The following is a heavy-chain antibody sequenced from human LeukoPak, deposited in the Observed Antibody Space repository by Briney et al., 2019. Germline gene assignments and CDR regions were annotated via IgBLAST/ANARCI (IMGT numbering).Heavy chain of an antibody. Sequence: GGSLRLSCAASGFNFGSSVMSWVRQAPGKGLEWVSAITADGGGTNHADPVKGRFTISRDNSKNTLYLQMKSLRAEDTAVYYCAKNALAAGVAHYYDSSGSFDYWGQGTLVTVSS. CDR3: AKNALAAGVAHYYDSSGSFDY. CDR2: ITADGGGT. J-gene: IGHJ4*02. D-gene: IGHD3-22*01. CDR1: GFNFGSSV. V-gene: IGHV3-23*01.